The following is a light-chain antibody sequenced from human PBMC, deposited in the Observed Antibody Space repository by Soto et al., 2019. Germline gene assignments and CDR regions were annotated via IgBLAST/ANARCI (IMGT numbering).Light chain of an antibody. CDR2: DAS. Sequence: DIQMTQSPSSLSASIGDRVTITCQASRDISVYLNWYQHKPGKPPKLLVYDASNLQTVVPSRFSGSGSGTHFSLTISSLQPEDIATYYCQQYDNFPPYTFGQGTKLEIK. J-gene: IGKJ2*01. V-gene: IGKV1-33*01. CDR1: RDISVY. CDR3: QQYDNFPPYT.